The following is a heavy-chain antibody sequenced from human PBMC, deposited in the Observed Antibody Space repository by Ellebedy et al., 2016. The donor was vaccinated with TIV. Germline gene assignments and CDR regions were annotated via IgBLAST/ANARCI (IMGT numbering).Heavy chain of an antibody. D-gene: IGHD5-18*01. CDR3: TTVYRYNYDSV. J-gene: IGHJ4*02. V-gene: IGHV3-15*01. CDR1: GFTFSNAW. CDR2: IKSKTDGGAA. Sequence: GGSLRLSCAASGFTFSNAWMNWARQAPGKGLEWVGRIKSKTDGGAAVYAAPVKGRFTISRDDSKNTLYLQMNSLKTEDTAVYFCTTVYRYNYDSVWGQGTLVTVSS.